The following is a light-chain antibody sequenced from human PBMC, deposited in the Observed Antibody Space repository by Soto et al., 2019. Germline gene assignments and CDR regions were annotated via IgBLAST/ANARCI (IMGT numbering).Light chain of an antibody. Sequence: DIVMTQSPDSLAVSLGERATINCKSSQTIVHSHTKRNCLTWYQQKPGQPPRLLLYWASDREPGVPDRFSGSVSETDFTLTISSLQAEDVAVYYCQQYYSIPYTFGQGTKLEIK. CDR2: WAS. J-gene: IGKJ2*01. CDR1: QTIVHSHTKRNC. CDR3: QQYYSIPYT. V-gene: IGKV4-1*01.